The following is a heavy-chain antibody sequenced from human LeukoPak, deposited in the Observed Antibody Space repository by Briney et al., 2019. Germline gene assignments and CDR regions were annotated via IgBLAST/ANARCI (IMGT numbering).Heavy chain of an antibody. Sequence: PSETLSLTCTVSGGSISSSSYYWGWIRQPPGKGLGWIGSIYYSGSTYYNPSLKSRVTISVDTSKNQFSLKLSSVTAADTAVYYCASCKGNVDTAMVRAWGQGTLVTVPS. J-gene: IGHJ5*02. V-gene: IGHV4-39*07. CDR2: IYYSGST. CDR1: GGSISSSSYY. CDR3: ASCKGNVDTAMVRA. D-gene: IGHD5-18*01.